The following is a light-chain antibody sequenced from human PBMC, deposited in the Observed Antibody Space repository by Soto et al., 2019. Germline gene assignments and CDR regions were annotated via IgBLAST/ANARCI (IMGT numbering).Light chain of an antibody. CDR1: LSVSVC. J-gene: IGKJ5*01. CDR2: DAS. Sequence: VGLPQSRATLSLSPGERATLSVRTSLSVSVCLDWYQQKPGQAPRLLISDASNRATGIPARFSGSGSGTDFSLTISSLQPEDFAVYYCHQRQYWPPITFGQGTRLEIK. CDR3: HQRQYWPPIT. V-gene: IGKV3-11*01.